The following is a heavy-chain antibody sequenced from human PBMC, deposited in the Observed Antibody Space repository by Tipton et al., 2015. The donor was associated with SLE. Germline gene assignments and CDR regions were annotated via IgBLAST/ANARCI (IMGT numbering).Heavy chain of an antibody. CDR3: AKDPQRSASDAFDI. CDR2: IWYDGSNK. Sequence: SLRLSCAASGFTFSSYGMHWVRQAPGKGLEWVAVIWYDGSNKYYADSVKGRFTISRDNSKNTLCLQMNSLRAEDTAVYYCAKDPQRSASDAFDIWGQGTMVTVSS. J-gene: IGHJ3*02. CDR1: GFTFSSYG. D-gene: IGHD2-15*01. V-gene: IGHV3-33*06.